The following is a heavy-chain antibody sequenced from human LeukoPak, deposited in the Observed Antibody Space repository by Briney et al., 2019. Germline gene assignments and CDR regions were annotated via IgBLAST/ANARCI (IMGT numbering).Heavy chain of an antibody. CDR3: ARHLPRTDIGYAFDI. J-gene: IGHJ3*02. V-gene: IGHV4-59*08. D-gene: IGHD2-15*01. CDR1: GGSISNHY. Sequence: SETLSLTCTVSGGSISNHYWSWIRQPPGKGLEWIGYIFYSGSTNYNPSLKSRVTISVDTSKNQFSLRLSSVTAADTAVYYCARHLPRTDIGYAFDIWGQGTVVTVSS. CDR2: IFYSGST.